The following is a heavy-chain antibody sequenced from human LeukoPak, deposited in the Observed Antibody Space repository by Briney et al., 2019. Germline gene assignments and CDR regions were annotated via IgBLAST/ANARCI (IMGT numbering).Heavy chain of an antibody. J-gene: IGHJ4*02. CDR1: GFTVSSNY. D-gene: IGHD6-19*01. V-gene: IGHV3-53*01. CDR3: ASYSRGRYYFDY. Sequence: PGGSLRLSCAASGFTVSSNYMSWGRQAPGKGLEWVSVLYPGGTTNYADSVKGRFTISRDSSKNTLYLQMNSLRAEHTAVYYCASYSRGRYYFDYWGQGTLVTVSS. CDR2: LYPGGTT.